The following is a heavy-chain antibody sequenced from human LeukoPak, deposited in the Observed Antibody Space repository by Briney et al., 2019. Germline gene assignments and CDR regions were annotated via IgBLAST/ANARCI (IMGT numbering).Heavy chain of an antibody. CDR2: IYSSGST. V-gene: IGHV4-59*02. D-gene: IGHD1-26*01. CDR1: GGSVRGYY. Sequence: SETLSLTCNVSGGSVRGYYWSWIRQPPGKGLEWIGYIYSSGSTNYNPSLKSRVTMSVDTSKNQFSLKVSSVTAADTAVYYCAREVSWELLGWFDPWGQGTLVTVSS. CDR3: AREVSWELLGWFDP. J-gene: IGHJ5*02.